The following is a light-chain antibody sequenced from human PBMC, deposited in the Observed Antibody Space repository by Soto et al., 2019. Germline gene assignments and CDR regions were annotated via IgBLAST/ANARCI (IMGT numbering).Light chain of an antibody. CDR2: DAS. J-gene: IGKJ4*01. CDR3: QQRSEWPLT. V-gene: IGKV3-11*01. CDR1: QSVSSY. Sequence: EIVLTQSPPTLSLSPGERATLSCRASQSVSSYLAWYQQKPGQAPRLLIYDASNRATGIPARFSGSGSGADFTLTISSLEPEDFAVYYCQQRSEWPLTFGGGTKVEIK.